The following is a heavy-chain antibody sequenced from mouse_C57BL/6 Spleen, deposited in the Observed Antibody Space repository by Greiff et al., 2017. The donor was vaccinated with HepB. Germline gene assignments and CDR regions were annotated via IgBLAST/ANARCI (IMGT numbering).Heavy chain of an antibody. D-gene: IGHD2-5*01. V-gene: IGHV1-52*01. J-gene: IGHJ3*01. CDR2: IDPSDSET. Sequence: QVQLKQPGAELVRPGSSVKLSCKASGYTFTSYWMHWVKQRPIQGLEWIGNIDPSDSETHYNQKFKDKATLTVDKSSSTAYMQLSSLTSEDSAVYYCARDSNYSRVGFAYWGQGTLVTVSA. CDR1: GYTFTSYW. CDR3: ARDSNYSRVGFAY.